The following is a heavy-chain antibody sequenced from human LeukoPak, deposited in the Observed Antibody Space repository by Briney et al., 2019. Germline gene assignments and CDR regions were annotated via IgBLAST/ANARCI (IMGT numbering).Heavy chain of an antibody. J-gene: IGHJ4*02. CDR1: GFTFSNAW. CDR3: TTEDISTGYYEN. V-gene: IGHV3-15*01. CDR2: IKSKTDGGTT. Sequence: PGGSLRLSCAASGFTFSNAWMSWVRQAPGKGLEWVGRIKSKTDGGTTDYAAPVKGRFTISRDDSKNTLYLQMNSLKTEDTAVYYCTTEDISTGYYENWGQGTLVTVSS. D-gene: IGHD3-9*01.